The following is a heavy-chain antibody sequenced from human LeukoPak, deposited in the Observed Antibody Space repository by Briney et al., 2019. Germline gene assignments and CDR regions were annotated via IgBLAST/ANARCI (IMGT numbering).Heavy chain of an antibody. CDR3: ARDLRGPLGYFDL. CDR1: GGSISSYY. CDR2: IYYSGST. V-gene: IGHV4-59*01. D-gene: IGHD3-10*01. Sequence: PSETLSLTCTVYGGSISSYYWSWIRQPPGKGLEWIGYIYYSGSTNYNPSLKSRVTISVDTSKNQFSLKLSSVTAADTAVYYCARDLRGPLGYFDLWGRGTLVTVSS. J-gene: IGHJ2*01.